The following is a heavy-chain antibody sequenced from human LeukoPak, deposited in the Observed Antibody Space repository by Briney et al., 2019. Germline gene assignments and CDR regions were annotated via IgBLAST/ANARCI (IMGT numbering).Heavy chain of an antibody. D-gene: IGHD3-10*01. Sequence: PSQTLSLTCTVSGASISTGGFYWTWIRQPPGEGLEWIGYIYYTGSVDYNASLKSRLTISLDTSKYRFSLKLNSVTAADTAVYYCARDHSYYFGSQTSTLDVWGQGTAVTVSS. CDR3: ARDHSYYFGSQTSTLDV. J-gene: IGHJ6*02. V-gene: IGHV4-31*03. CDR2: IYYTGSV. CDR1: GASISTGGFY.